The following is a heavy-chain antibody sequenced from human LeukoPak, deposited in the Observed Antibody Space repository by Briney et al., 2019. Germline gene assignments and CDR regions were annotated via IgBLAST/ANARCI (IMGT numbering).Heavy chain of an antibody. CDR1: GLIFNNYG. D-gene: IGHD3-22*01. V-gene: IGHV3-23*01. J-gene: IGHJ4*02. CDR2: ISNDGGGT. CDR3: AKGSSGYFFDL. Sequence: GGSLRLSCAASGLIFNNYGLAWVRQAPGKGLEWVSAISNDGGGTTYADFVKGRFSVSRDNSKNTLFLQMNSLRAEDTALYYCAKGSSGYFFDLWGQGTLVTVSS.